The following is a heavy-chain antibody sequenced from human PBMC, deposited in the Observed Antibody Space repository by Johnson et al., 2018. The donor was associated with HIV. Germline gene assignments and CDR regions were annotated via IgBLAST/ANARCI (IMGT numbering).Heavy chain of an antibody. V-gene: IGHV3-30*02. CDR1: GFIFSSYA. D-gene: IGHD6-6*01. J-gene: IGHJ3*02. CDR3: ASPWGRYSISSLDSFDM. Sequence: QVQLVESGGGVVQPGGSLRLSCAASGFIFSSYAMHWVRQAPGKGLEWGAFIRYEGSDNYYADSVKGRFPIPRENSKNTLYLQMNSLRAEDTAVYYCASPWGRYSISSLDSFDMWGQGTMVTVSS. CDR2: IRYEGSDN.